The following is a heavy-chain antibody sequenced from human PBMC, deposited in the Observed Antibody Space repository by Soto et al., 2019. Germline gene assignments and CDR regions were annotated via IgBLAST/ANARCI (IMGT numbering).Heavy chain of an antibody. CDR3: ARAPLNYYDSSGYYPTYDY. Sequence: QVQLVQSGAEVKKPGASVKVSCKASGYTFTSYGISWVRQAPGQGLEWMGWISAYNGNTNYAQKLQGRVTMTTDTSTSTAYMELRSLRSDDTAVYYCARAPLNYYDSSGYYPTYDYGGQGTLVTVSS. J-gene: IGHJ4*02. CDR2: ISAYNGNT. V-gene: IGHV1-18*04. CDR1: GYTFTSYG. D-gene: IGHD3-22*01.